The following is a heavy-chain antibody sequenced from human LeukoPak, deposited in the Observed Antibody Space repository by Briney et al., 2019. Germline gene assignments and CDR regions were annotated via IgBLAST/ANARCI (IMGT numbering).Heavy chain of an antibody. CDR3: ASGIYCSGGSCYSAFGY. J-gene: IGHJ4*02. V-gene: IGHV3-30*03. CDR2: ISYDGSNK. D-gene: IGHD2-15*01. Sequence: PGGSLRLSCIASGFTFSSYAMSWVRQAPGKGLEWVAVISYDGSNKYYADSVKGRFTISRDNSKNTLYLQMNSLRPEDTAVYFCASGIYCSGGSCYSAFGYWGQGTLVTVSS. CDR1: GFTFSSYA.